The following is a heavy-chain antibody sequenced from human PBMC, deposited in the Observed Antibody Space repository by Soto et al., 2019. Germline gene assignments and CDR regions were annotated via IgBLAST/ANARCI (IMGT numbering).Heavy chain of an antibody. CDR2: IRGGGITT. CDR1: RFTFTNYA. Sequence: HPGGSLRLSCAAPRFTFTNYAMTWVRQAPGKGLEWVSTIRGGGITTYYADPVKGRFTISRDNSKNTLYLQMNSLRVEDTAVYYCARGGTGSIDWFDPWGQGTLVTVSS. CDR3: ARGGTGSIDWFDP. V-gene: IGHV3-23*01. D-gene: IGHD1-1*01. J-gene: IGHJ5*02.